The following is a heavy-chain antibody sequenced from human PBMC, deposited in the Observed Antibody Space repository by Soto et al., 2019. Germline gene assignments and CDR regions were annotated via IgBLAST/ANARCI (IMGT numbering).Heavy chain of an antibody. Sequence: QVQLVQSGAEVKKPGSSVKVSCKASGGTFSSHVFNWVRQAPGQGLEWMGGIMPIIGTANYAQKFQGRVTITADESTSTAYMELRSLRSEATAVYYCARDLEFRDGNISHLDYWGQGTLVTVSS. CDR3: ARDLEFRDGNISHLDY. V-gene: IGHV1-69*01. D-gene: IGHD3-10*01. CDR2: IMPIIGTA. J-gene: IGHJ4*02. CDR1: GGTFSSHV.